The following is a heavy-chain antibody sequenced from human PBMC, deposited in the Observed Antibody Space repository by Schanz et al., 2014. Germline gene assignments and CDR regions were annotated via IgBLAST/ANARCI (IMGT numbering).Heavy chain of an antibody. CDR1: GGTFSSYT. V-gene: IGHV1-69*02. Sequence: QVHLVQSGAEVKKPGSSVKVSCKASGGTFSSYTISWVRQAPGQGLEWMGRIIPILGIANYAQNFQGRVTITADRSTSTAYMELSSLRSEDTAVYYCARGYGDSPTDIWGQGTLVTVSS. CDR2: IIPILGIA. CDR3: ARGYGDSPTDI. J-gene: IGHJ4*02. D-gene: IGHD4-17*01.